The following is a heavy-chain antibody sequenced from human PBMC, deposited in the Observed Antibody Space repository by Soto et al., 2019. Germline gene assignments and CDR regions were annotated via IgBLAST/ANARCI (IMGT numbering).Heavy chain of an antibody. D-gene: IGHD4-4*01. CDR1: GWNLIGDT. J-gene: IGHJ6*03. Sequence: RGSLLLSGAGSGWNLIGDTMTCVRQAQGKGLEWVSDISTSSSTIYYADSVKGRFTISRDNAKNSMYLQMNSLRAEDTAVYYCARTHDYSNYGGGGYYYYMDVWGKGTTVTVSS. CDR2: ISTSSSTI. CDR3: ARTHDYSNYGGGGYYYYMDV. V-gene: IGHV3-48*01.